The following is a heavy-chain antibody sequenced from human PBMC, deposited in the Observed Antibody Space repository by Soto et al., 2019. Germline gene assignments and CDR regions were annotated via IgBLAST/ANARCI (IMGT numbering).Heavy chain of an antibody. CDR3: ASPKIAFYDWFDP. Sequence: PSETLSLTCAVSGGSISSGGYSWGWIRQPPGKGLEWIGYIYYSGSTYYNPSLKSRVTISVDTSKNQFSLKLSSVTAADTAVYYCASPKIAFYDWFDPWGQGTLVTVSS. CDR2: IYYSGST. J-gene: IGHJ5*02. V-gene: IGHV4-30-2*03. D-gene: IGHD3-3*02. CDR1: GGSISSGGYS.